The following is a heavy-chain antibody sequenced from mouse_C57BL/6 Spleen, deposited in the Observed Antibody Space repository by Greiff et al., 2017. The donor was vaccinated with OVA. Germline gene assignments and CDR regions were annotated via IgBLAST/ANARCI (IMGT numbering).Heavy chain of an antibody. CDR1: GFNIKDYY. V-gene: IGHV14-1*01. J-gene: IGHJ1*03. Sequence: VQLQQSGAELVRPGASVKLSCTASGFNIKDYYMHWVKQRPEQGLEWIGRIDPEDGDTEYAPKFQGKATMTADTSSNTAYLQLSSLTSVDTAVYYCATPGSSSFFAVWGTGTTRTVSS. CDR3: ATPGSSSFFAV. D-gene: IGHD1-1*01. CDR2: IDPEDGDT.